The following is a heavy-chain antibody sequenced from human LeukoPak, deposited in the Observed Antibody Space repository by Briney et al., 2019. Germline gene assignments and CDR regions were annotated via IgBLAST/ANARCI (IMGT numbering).Heavy chain of an antibody. D-gene: IGHD3-16*01. CDR1: GFTFSTYA. V-gene: IGHV3-23*01. J-gene: IGHJ4*02. CDR2: ISGSGGGK. Sequence: GGSLRLSCAASGFTFSTYAMNRVRQAPGKGLEWVSGISGSGGGKFYADSVKGRFTISRDKSKSTLYLQMNSLKAENAAVYYCAKDNADYPIYYFDSWGQGTLVTVSS. CDR3: AKDNADYPIYYFDS.